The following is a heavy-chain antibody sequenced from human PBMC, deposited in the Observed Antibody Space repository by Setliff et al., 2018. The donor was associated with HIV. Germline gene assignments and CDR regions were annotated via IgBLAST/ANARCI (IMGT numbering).Heavy chain of an antibody. V-gene: IGHV3-20*04. J-gene: IGHJ4*02. D-gene: IGHD6-13*01. Sequence: GGSLRLSCAASGFTFDDFGMSWVRQAPGKGLEWVSTINWSGGSTSYADSVKGRFTTSRDNSKNSLYLQMNSLRTEDTALYYCARDNSSPYFDYWGQGTLVTVSS. CDR1: GFTFDDFG. CDR2: INWSGGST. CDR3: ARDNSSPYFDY.